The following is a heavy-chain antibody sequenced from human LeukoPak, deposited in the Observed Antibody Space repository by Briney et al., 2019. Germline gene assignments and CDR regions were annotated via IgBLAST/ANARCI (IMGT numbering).Heavy chain of an antibody. J-gene: IGHJ4*02. V-gene: IGHV4-31*03. CDR2: IYYSGST. Sequence: PSETLSLTYTVSGGSISCGGYYWSWIRQHPGKGLEWIGYIYYSGSTYYNPSLKSRVTISVDTSKNQFSLKLSSVTAADTAVYYCARATLSDILTARGYFDYWGQGTLVTVSS. D-gene: IGHD3-9*01. CDR1: GGSISCGGYY. CDR3: ARATLSDILTARGYFDY.